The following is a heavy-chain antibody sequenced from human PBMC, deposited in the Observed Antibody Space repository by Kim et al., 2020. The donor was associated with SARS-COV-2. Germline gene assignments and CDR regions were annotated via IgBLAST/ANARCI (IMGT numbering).Heavy chain of an antibody. V-gene: IGHV4-39*01. CDR3: ARLRNVLLWFGEFLFDY. Sequence: SETLSLTCTVSGGSISSSSYYWGWIRQPPGKGLEWIGSIYYSGSTYYNPSLKSRVTISVDTSKNQFSLKLSSVTAADTAVYYCARLRNVLLWFGEFLFDYWGQGTLVTVSS. CDR1: GGSISSSSYY. J-gene: IGHJ4*02. D-gene: IGHD3-10*01. CDR2: IYYSGST.